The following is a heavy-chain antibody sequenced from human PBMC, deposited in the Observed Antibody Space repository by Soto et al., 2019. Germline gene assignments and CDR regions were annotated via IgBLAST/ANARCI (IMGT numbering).Heavy chain of an antibody. CDR2: ISSSSSYI. V-gene: IGHV3-21*01. CDR1: GFTFSSYS. Sequence: GGSLRLSCAASGFTFSSYSMNWVRQAPGKGLEWVSSISSSSSYIYYADSLKSRFTISRDNAKNSLYLQMNSLRAEDTAVYYCARDGITGTFRYYYGMDVWGQGTTVTVSS. D-gene: IGHD1-20*01. J-gene: IGHJ6*02. CDR3: ARDGITGTFRYYYGMDV.